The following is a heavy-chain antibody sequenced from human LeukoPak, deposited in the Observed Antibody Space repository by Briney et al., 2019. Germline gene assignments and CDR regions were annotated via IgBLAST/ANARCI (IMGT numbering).Heavy chain of an antibody. Sequence: ASVKVSCKASGYTFTGYYMHWVRQAPGQGLEWMGWINPNSGGTNYAQKFQGRVTMTRDTSISTAYMELSRLRSDDTAVYYCASGIYQGYYYYYGMDVWGQGTTVTVSS. CDR1: GYTFTGYY. J-gene: IGHJ6*02. V-gene: IGHV1-2*02. CDR3: ASGIYQGYYYYYGMDV. D-gene: IGHD1-20*01. CDR2: INPNSGGT.